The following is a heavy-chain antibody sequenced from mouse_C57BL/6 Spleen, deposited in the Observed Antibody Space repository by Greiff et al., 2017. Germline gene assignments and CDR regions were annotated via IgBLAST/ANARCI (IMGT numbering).Heavy chain of an antibody. V-gene: IGHV14-4*01. Sequence: VQLQQSGAELVRSGASVKLSCTASGFNIKDDYMHWVKQRPEQGLEWIGWIDPENGDTEYASKFQGKATITADTSSNTAYLQLSSLTSEDTAVYYCTTFRYDYYFDYWGQGTTLTVSS. J-gene: IGHJ2*01. CDR1: GFNIKDDY. D-gene: IGHD2-4*01. CDR2: IDPENGDT. CDR3: TTFRYDYYFDY.